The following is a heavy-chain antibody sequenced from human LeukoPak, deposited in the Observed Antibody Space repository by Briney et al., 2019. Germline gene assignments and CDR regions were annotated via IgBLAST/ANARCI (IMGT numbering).Heavy chain of an antibody. CDR1: GGSVRSDMSH. Sequence: SETLSLTCSVSGGSVRSDMSHWSWIRQPPGKGLEWIGYVHCSGSANYNPSLESRVTMSLDNSKNQFSLDLTSVTAADTAVYYCARNRGWYATDVWGQGAAVTVSS. CDR2: VHCSGSA. D-gene: IGHD6-19*01. CDR3: ARNRGWYATDV. V-gene: IGHV4-61*01. J-gene: IGHJ6*02.